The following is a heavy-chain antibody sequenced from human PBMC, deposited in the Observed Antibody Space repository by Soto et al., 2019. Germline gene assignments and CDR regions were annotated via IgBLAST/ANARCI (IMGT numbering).Heavy chain of an antibody. CDR1: GFTFSDYG. CDR3: ARASGSFDY. Sequence: GGSLRLSCAASGFTFSDYGMHWVRQAPGKGLEWVAVIWFDGSVKYYADSVKGRFTISRDNSKNTLYLQINTVRAEDTAVYYCARASGSFDYWGQGTLVTVSS. J-gene: IGHJ4*02. V-gene: IGHV3-33*01. CDR2: IWFDGSVK.